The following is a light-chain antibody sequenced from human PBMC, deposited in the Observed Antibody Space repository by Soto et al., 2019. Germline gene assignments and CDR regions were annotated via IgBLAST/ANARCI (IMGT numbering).Light chain of an antibody. CDR2: DGT. CDR1: SSDVDDYRY. Sequence: QSVLAQPRSVSGSPGQLLTISCTGTSSDVDDYRYVSWYQQYPGKAPTWAIYDGTKRPSGVPDRFSGSNSGNTASLTISRLQAEDEADSSCTAYTTSDTLVFGTGTKVTVL. J-gene: IGLJ1*01. V-gene: IGLV2-11*01. CDR3: TAYTTSDTLV.